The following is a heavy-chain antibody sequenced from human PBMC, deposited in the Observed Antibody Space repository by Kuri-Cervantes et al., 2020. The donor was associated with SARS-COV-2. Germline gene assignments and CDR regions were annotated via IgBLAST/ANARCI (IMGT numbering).Heavy chain of an antibody. CDR1: GGTFSSYA. V-gene: IGHV1-69*04. CDR3: ARDNYYDSSGYWGRGYYYYGMDV. D-gene: IGHD3-22*01. J-gene: IGHJ6*02. CDR2: IIPILGIA. Sequence: SVKVSCKASGGTFSSYAIIWVRQAPGQGLEWMGRIIPILGIANYAQKFQGRVTITADKSTSTAYMELSSLRSEDTAVYYCARDNYYDSSGYWGRGYYYYGMDVWGQGTTVTVSS.